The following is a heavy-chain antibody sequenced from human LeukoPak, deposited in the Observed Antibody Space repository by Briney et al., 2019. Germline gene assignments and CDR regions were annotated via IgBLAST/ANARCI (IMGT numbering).Heavy chain of an antibody. CDR2: MNPNSGNT. CDR1: GYTFTSYD. Sequence: ASVKVSCKASGYTFTSYDINWVRQATGQGLEWMGWMNPNSGNTGYTQKFQGRVTITRNTSISTAYMELSSLRSEDTAVYYCVRGSTGLPYYYMDVWGEGTTVTVSS. CDR3: VRGSTGLPYYYMDV. D-gene: IGHD1-1*01. V-gene: IGHV1-8*03. J-gene: IGHJ6*03.